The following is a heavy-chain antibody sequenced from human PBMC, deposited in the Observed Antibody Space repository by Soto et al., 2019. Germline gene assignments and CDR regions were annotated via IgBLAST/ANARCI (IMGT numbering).Heavy chain of an antibody. V-gene: IGHV6-1*01. Sequence: SQTLSLTCVISGDSVSSNGACWNWIRQSPSRGLQWLGRIYYRSKWFHDYAASVESRMAINPDTSRNQLSLQLNYATPEDTAVYYCARGSRIAVAGINWFDPWGQGTLVTVS. CDR1: GDSVSSNGAC. D-gene: IGHD6-19*01. J-gene: IGHJ5*02. CDR2: IYYRSKWFH. CDR3: ARGSRIAVAGINWFDP.